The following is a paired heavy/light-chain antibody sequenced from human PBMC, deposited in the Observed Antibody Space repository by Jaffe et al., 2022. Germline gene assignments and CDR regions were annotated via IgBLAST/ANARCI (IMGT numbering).Heavy chain of an antibody. CDR2: IRMNIYGGTT. Sequence: EVQLVESGGGLVQPGRSLRLSCTASGFTFGDYTMSWVRQAPGKGLEWVGFIRMNIYGGTTEYAASVKGRFTISRDDSKSIAYLQMSSLKTEDTAVYHCTRDYGSASNNDAFDIWGQGTMVTVSS. CDR1: GFTFGDYT. CDR3: TRDYGSASNNDAFDI. J-gene: IGHJ3*02. V-gene: IGHV3-49*04. D-gene: IGHD3-10*01.
Light chain of an antibody. CDR3: LQHHTYPRT. CDR1: QGISNY. Sequence: DIQMTQSPSAMSASVGDRVTITCRASQGISNYLAWFQQKPGKVPKRLIYASSSLQSGVPSRFSGSGSGTEFTLTISSLQPEDFATYYCLQHHTYPRTFGQGTKVEIK. V-gene: IGKV1-17*03. J-gene: IGKJ1*01. CDR2: ASS.